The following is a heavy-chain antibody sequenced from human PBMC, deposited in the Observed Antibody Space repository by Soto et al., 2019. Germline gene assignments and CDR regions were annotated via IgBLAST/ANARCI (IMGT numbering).Heavy chain of an antibody. CDR2: ISYDGSNK. Sequence: GALRLSCAASVFTFSSYAMHWVRQAPGKGLEWVAVISYDGSNKYYADSVKGRFTISRDNSKDTLYLQMNSLRAEDTAVYYCAEPIGGVYWGQGTLVTVSS. CDR3: AEPIGGVY. V-gene: IGHV3-30-3*01. D-gene: IGHD2-8*01. CDR1: VFTFSSYA. J-gene: IGHJ4*02.